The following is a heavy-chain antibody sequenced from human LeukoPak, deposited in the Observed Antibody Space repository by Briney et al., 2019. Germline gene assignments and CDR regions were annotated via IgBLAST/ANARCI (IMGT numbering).Heavy chain of an antibody. V-gene: IGHV3-23*01. CDR2: ISGSGGST. CDR3: ASHSSGWYQEYFQH. D-gene: IGHD6-19*01. Sequence: GESLRLSCAASGFTFSSYAMSWVRQAPGKGLEWVSAISGSGGSTYYADSVKGRFTISRDNSKNTLYLQMNSLRAEDTAVYYCASHSSGWYQEYFQHWGQGTLVTVSS. CDR1: GFTFSSYA. J-gene: IGHJ1*01.